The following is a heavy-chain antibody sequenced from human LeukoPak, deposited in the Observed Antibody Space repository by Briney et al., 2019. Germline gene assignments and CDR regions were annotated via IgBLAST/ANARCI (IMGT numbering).Heavy chain of an antibody. CDR2: ISYDGSNK. CDR3: AKNELLWFGEFDAFDI. V-gene: IGHV3-30*18. D-gene: IGHD3-10*01. Sequence: PGGSLRLSCAAPGFTFSSYGMHWVRQAPGKGLDWVAVISYDGSNKYYVDSVKGRFTISRDNSKNMLYLQTNSLRAEDTAVYYCAKNELLWFGEFDAFDIWGQGTMVTVSS. CDR1: GFTFSSYG. J-gene: IGHJ3*02.